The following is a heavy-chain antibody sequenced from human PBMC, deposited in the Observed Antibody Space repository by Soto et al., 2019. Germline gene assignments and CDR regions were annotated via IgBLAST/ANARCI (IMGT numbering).Heavy chain of an antibody. V-gene: IGHV4-61*08. J-gene: IGHJ4*02. CDR1: GGSISSGGYS. CDR3: ARVDSSGSYFDS. D-gene: IGHD3-22*01. CDR2: IYYTGST. Sequence: SETLSLTCAVSGGSISSGGYSWSWIRQPPGKGLEWIAYIYYTGSTNHNPSLKSRVTLSADTSKNQFSLKLSSVTAADTAMYYCARVDSSGSYFDSWGQGTLVTVSS.